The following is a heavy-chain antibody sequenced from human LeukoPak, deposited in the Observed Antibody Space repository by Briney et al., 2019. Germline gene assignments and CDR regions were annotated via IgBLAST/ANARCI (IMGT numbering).Heavy chain of an antibody. CDR3: ARGKVGATKTRYFDY. CDR1: GYTFTSYD. Sequence: ASVKVSCKASGYTFTSYDINWVQQATGQGLEWMGWMNPNSGNTGYAQKFQGRVTITRNTSISTAYMELSSLRSEDTAVYYCARGKVGATKTRYFDYWGQGTLVTVSS. J-gene: IGHJ4*02. CDR2: MNPNSGNT. V-gene: IGHV1-8*03. D-gene: IGHD1-26*01.